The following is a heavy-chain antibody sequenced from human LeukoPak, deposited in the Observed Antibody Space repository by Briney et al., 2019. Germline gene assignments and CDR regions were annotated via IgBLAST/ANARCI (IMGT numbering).Heavy chain of an antibody. CDR3: ARRVANAYYMDV. D-gene: IGHD5-12*01. V-gene: IGHV4-59*01. CDR1: SDSISSYY. CDR2: IYYSGST. J-gene: IGHJ6*03. Sequence: SETLSLTCTVSSDSISSYYWSWIRQPPGKGLEWIGFIYYSGSTNYNPSLKSRVTISVDTSKNQFSLKLSSVTAADTAVYYCARRVANAYYMDVWGKGTTVTVSS.